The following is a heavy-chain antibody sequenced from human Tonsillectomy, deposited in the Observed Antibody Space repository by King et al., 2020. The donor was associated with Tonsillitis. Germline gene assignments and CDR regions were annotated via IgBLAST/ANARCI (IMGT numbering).Heavy chain of an antibody. CDR2: ISRSGTYT. V-gene: IGHV3-11*06. Sequence: VQLVESGGGLVKPGGSLRLSCAASGFNLNDYYMSWIRQAPGKGLEWVSFISRSGTYTEYGDSVKGRFTISRDNGNNSLFLQMNSLRVEDTAVYYCAVETDSGPNSRGHSCLDPWGQGTLVTVSS. J-gene: IGHJ5*02. CDR3: AVETDSGPNSRGHSCLDP. D-gene: IGHD4-23*01. CDR1: GFNLNDYY.